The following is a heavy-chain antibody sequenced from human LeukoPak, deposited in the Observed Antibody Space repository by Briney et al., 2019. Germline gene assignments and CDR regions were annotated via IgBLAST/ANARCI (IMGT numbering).Heavy chain of an antibody. CDR1: GYTFTSYD. CDR2: ISAYNGNT. Sequence: ASVKVSCKASGYTFTSYDINWVRQATGQGLEWMGWISAYNGNTNYAQRLQGRVTMTTDTSTSTAYMELRSLRSDDTAVYYCASLAYYDSSGYLDYWGQGTLVTVSS. D-gene: IGHD3-22*01. CDR3: ASLAYYDSSGYLDY. V-gene: IGHV1-18*01. J-gene: IGHJ4*02.